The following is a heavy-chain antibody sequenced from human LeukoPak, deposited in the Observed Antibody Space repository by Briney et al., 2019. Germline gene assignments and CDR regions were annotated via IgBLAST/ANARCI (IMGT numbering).Heavy chain of an antibody. V-gene: IGHV3-48*01. D-gene: IGHD6-25*01. CDR2: IGTSSTTI. J-gene: IGHJ6*03. CDR3: ARFAAGGSYYYYMDV. Sequence: GGSLRLSCAASGFTFSSYTMNWVRQPPGKGLEWVSNIGTSSTTIYYADSVKGRFTISRDNAENSLYLQMNSLRADDTAVYYCARFAAGGSYYYYMDVWGKGTTVTVSS. CDR1: GFTFSSYT.